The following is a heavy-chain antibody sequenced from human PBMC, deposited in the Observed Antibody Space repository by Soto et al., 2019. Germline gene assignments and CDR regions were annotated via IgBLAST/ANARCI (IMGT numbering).Heavy chain of an antibody. V-gene: IGHV4-4*07. CDR3: AREPLAHSYFDF. CDR1: GGSVSSHY. J-gene: IGHJ4*02. Sequence: SETLSLTCTVSGGSVSSHYWSWVRQPAGKGLEWLGRLYNAERTSYNPSLKGRVTMSMDTSNNQFSLKLTSVTAADTAVYFCAREPLAHSYFDFWGQGTLVTVSS. CDR2: LYNAERT.